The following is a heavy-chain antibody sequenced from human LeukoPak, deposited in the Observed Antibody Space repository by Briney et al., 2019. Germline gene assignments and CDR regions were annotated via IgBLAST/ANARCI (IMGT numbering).Heavy chain of an antibody. CDR1: GGSISSSNW. Sequence: SETLSLTCAVSGGSISSSNWWSWVRQPPGKGLEWIGEIYHSGSTNYSPSLKSRVTISVDKSKNQFSLKLSSVTAADTAVYYCARAGPGSGSYLLPRYYFDYWGQGTLVTVSS. CDR2: IYHSGST. D-gene: IGHD3-10*01. V-gene: IGHV4-4*02. J-gene: IGHJ4*02. CDR3: ARAGPGSGSYLLPRYYFDY.